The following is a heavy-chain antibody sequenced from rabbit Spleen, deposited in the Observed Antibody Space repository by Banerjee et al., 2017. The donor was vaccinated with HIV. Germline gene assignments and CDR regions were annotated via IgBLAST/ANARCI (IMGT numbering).Heavy chain of an antibody. CDR3: ARDTGTSFSTYGMDL. CDR2: IYAGSSGAT. V-gene: IGHV1S45*01. CDR1: GFSFSDRDV. D-gene: IGHD8-1*01. Sequence: QEQLVESGGGLVKPEGSLTLTCKASGFSFSDRDVMCWVRQAPGKGLEWIASIYAGSSGATYSATWAKGRFTISKTSSTTVTLQMTSLTVADTATYFCARDTGTSFSTYGMDLWGQGTLVTVS. J-gene: IGHJ3*01.